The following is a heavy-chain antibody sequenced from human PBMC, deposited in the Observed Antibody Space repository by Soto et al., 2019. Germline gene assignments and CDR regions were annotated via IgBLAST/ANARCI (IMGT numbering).Heavy chain of an antibody. V-gene: IGHV3-23*01. J-gene: IGHJ4*02. CDR1: GFTFSTYA. CDR3: AKRDYSHRGGYASLFDY. D-gene: IGHD3-16*01. CDR2: ISGSGGRI. Sequence: GGSLRLSCAASGFTFSTYAMAWVRQAPGQGLEWVSGISGSGGRIYYADSVQGRFTISRDNSKNTLYVQMNSLRAEDTAVYYCAKRDYSHRGGYASLFDYWGQGTLVTVSS.